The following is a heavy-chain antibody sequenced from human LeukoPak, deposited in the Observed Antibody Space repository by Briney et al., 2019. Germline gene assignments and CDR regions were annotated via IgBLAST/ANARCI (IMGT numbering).Heavy chain of an antibody. V-gene: IGHV5-51*01. CDR2: IYPGDSDT. J-gene: IGHJ2*01. CDR1: GYSFTSYW. CDR3: ARHGEGPEPYWYFDL. Sequence: GESLKISCKGSGYSFTSYWIGWVRQMPGKGLEWMGIIYPGDSDTRYSPSFQGQVTISADKSISTAYLQWSSLKASDTAMYYCARHGEGPEPYWYFDLWGRGTLVTVSS.